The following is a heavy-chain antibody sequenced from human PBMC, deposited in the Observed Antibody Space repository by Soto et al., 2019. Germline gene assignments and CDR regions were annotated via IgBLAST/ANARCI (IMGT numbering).Heavy chain of an antibody. D-gene: IGHD2-15*01. J-gene: IGHJ3*02. CDR2: ISSSSSYI. Sequence: GGSLRLSCAASGFTFSSYSMNWVRQAPGKGLEWVSSISSSSSYIYYADSVKGRFTISRDNAKNSLYLQMNSLRAEDTAVYYGAREYCSGGSCYSGYHDAFDIWGQGTMVTVSS. CDR1: GFTFSSYS. CDR3: AREYCSGGSCYSGYHDAFDI. V-gene: IGHV3-21*01.